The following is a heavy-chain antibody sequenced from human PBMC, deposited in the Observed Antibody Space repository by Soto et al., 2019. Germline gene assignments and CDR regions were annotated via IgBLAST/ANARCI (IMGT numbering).Heavy chain of an antibody. V-gene: IGHV3-74*01. J-gene: IGHJ4*02. D-gene: IGHD1-1*01. CDR3: AKDRPRRTSGYFFDY. Sequence: GGSLRLSCAASGFTFSSDWMHWVRQAPGKGLVWVSRINTDGSGTTYADSVKGRFTISRDNAKNMVYLQMNSLRAEDTAVYYCAKDRPRRTSGYFFDYWGQRT. CDR2: INTDGSGT. CDR1: GFTFSSDW.